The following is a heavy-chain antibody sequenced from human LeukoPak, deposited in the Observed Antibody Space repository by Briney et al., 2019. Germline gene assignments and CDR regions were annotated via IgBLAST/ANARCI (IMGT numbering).Heavy chain of an antibody. V-gene: IGHV4-59*01. CDR3: ARERRAGAAFDI. D-gene: IGHD6-13*01. CDR1: GGSISSYY. J-gene: IGHJ3*02. CDR2: IYYSGST. Sequence: SQTLSLTCTVSGGSISSYYWSWIRQPPGKGLEWIGYIYYSGSTNYNPSLKSRVTISVDTSKNQFSLKLSSVTAADTAVYYCARERRAGAAFDIWGQGTMVTVSS.